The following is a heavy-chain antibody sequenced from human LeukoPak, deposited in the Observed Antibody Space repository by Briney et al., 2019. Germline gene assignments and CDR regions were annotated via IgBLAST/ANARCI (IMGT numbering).Heavy chain of an antibody. CDR3: AKSNGYGLIDI. J-gene: IGHJ3*02. Sequence: PSETLSLTCTVSGGSISSYYWSWIRQPAGKGLEWIGRIHTSGSTNYNPSLKSRVTMSGDTSRNQFSLKLNSVTAADTAVYYCAKSNGYGLIDIWGQGTMVTVSS. D-gene: IGHD3-22*01. CDR2: IHTSGST. V-gene: IGHV4-4*07. CDR1: GGSISSYY.